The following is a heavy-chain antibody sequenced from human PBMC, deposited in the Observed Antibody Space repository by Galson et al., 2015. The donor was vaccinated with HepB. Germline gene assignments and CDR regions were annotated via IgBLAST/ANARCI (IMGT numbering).Heavy chain of an antibody. CDR2: FDPEHGET. J-gene: IGHJ4*02. CDR3: ATYPLWLGDFLKTEGHYFDY. CDR1: GYTLSDLS. V-gene: IGHV1-24*01. Sequence: SVKVSCKVSGYTLSDLSIHWVRQAPGKGLEWMGGFDPEHGETLYAQKFQGRLTMTEDTSTDTAYMELSSLGSADTAVYYCATYPLWLGDFLKTEGHYFDYWGQGTLVTVSS. D-gene: IGHD3-10*01.